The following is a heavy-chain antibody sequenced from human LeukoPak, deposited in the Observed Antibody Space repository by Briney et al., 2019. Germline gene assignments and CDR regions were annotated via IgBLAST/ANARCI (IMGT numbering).Heavy chain of an antibody. J-gene: IGHJ4*02. CDR2: ISGSGGST. CDR3: AKDRGYCSGVNCYRFDY. Sequence: PGGSLRLSCAASGFTFSNYAMSWVRQAPGKGLEWVSAISGSGGSTYFADSVKGRFTISRDNSNNTLYLQMNSLRAEDTAVYYCAKDRGYCSGVNCYRFDYWGRGTLVTVSS. D-gene: IGHD2-15*01. V-gene: IGHV3-23*01. CDR1: GFTFSNYA.